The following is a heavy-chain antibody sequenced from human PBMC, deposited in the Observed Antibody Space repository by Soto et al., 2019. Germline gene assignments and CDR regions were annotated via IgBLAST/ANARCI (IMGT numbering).Heavy chain of an antibody. D-gene: IGHD6-19*01. CDR1: GFAFSTYG. J-gene: IGHJ5*02. CDR2: ISYDGTDK. CDR3: AKDFGAWSDS. V-gene: IGHV3-30*18. Sequence: QVHLVESGGGVVQPGRSLTISCVGSGFAFSTYGMHWVRQAPAKGLEWVALISYDGTDKYYAVSVKGRFSISRDNSKQTLSLQMDSLRPEDTAVYYCAKDFGAWSDSWGQGTLVNVSS.